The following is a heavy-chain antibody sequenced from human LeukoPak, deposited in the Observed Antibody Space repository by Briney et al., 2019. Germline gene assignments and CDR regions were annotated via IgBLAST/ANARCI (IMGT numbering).Heavy chain of an antibody. J-gene: IGHJ5*02. CDR2: IFTSGST. D-gene: IGHD2-2*01. V-gene: IGHV4-4*07. Sequence: SDTLSLTCTVSGGSINNYYWTWIRQSSGKGLEWIGRIFTSGSTNYNPSLKSRVTMSVDTSKNQFSLKLSSVTAADTAVYYCARGNLVPAARSSYNRFDPWGQGTLVTVSS. CDR1: GGSINNYY. CDR3: ARGNLVPAARSSYNRFDP.